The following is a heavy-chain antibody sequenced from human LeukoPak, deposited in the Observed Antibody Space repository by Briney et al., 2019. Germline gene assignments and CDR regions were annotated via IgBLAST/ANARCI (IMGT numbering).Heavy chain of an antibody. D-gene: IGHD2-8*01. Sequence: PSETLSLTCTVSGGSIRTYYWSWIRQPPGKGLEWIGYISYSGSTDYHPSLKSRVTISMDTSKNQFSLKLSSVTAADTAVYYCARGGGCTSSRCDFDYWGQGTLVTVSS. V-gene: IGHV4-59*01. CDR3: ARGGGCTSSRCDFDY. CDR1: GGSIRTYY. J-gene: IGHJ4*02. CDR2: ISYSGST.